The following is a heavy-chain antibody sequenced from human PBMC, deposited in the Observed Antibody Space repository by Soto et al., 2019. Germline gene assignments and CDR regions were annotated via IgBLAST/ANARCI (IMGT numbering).Heavy chain of an antibody. V-gene: IGHV3-23*01. CDR1: GFTCSSYA. J-gene: IGHJ4*02. CDR3: AREGLPHYYGSGSVYFDY. CDR2: ISGSGGST. Sequence: RGSLRLSCAASGFTCSSYAMSWFRQAPGKGLEWVSAISGSGGSTYYADSVKGRFTISRDNSKNTLYLQMNSLRAEDTAVYYCAREGLPHYYGSGSVYFDYWGQGTLVTVSS. D-gene: IGHD3-10*01.